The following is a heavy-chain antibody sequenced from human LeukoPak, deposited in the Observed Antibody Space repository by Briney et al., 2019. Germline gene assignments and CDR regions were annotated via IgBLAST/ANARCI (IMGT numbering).Heavy chain of an antibody. Sequence: SETLSLTCTVSGGSISSYYWSWIRQPPGKGLEWIGYIYYSGSTNYNPSLKSRVTISVDTSKNQFSLKLSSVTAADTAVYYCARLYYGSVPLSMDVWGQGTTVIVSS. CDR1: GGSISSYY. CDR3: ARLYYGSVPLSMDV. V-gene: IGHV4-59*08. D-gene: IGHD3-10*01. CDR2: IYYSGST. J-gene: IGHJ6*02.